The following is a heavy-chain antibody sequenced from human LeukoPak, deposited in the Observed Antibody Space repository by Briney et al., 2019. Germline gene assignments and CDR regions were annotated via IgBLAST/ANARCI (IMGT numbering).Heavy chain of an antibody. CDR2: IRHDESVR. CDR3: AKGPSQGATWLGDY. CDR1: GFTFSSYG. V-gene: IGHV3-30*02. J-gene: IGHJ4*02. D-gene: IGHD6-19*01. Sequence: GGSLRLSCAASGFTFSSYGMHWVRQAPGKGLEWVAFIRHDESVRYYADSVKGRFTISRDNSKNTLSLQVNSLRPEDTAVYYCAKGPSQGATWLGDYWGQGILVTVSS.